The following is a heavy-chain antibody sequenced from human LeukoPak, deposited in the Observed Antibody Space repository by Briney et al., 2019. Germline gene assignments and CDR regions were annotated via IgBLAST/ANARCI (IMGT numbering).Heavy chain of an antibody. V-gene: IGHV4-4*07. Sequence: SGTLSLTCTVSGGSISSYYWSWVRQAAGKGLEWIGRIYTSGSTNYTPSLKSRVTMSVDTSKNQFSLKLSSVSAADTAVYYCGREKADYYDSSGYDRGTFDIWGQGTMVTVSS. CDR1: GGSISSYY. J-gene: IGHJ3*02. CDR2: IYTSGST. CDR3: GREKADYYDSSGYDRGTFDI. D-gene: IGHD3-22*01.